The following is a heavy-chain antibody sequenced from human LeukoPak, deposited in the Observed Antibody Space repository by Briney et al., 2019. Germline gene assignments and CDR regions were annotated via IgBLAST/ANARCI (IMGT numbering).Heavy chain of an antibody. CDR3: ARDDYGDYGWFDP. D-gene: IGHD4-17*01. CDR2: ISRDGLTK. V-gene: IGHV3-30*03. J-gene: IGHJ5*02. CDR1: GFTFRNYG. Sequence: GGSLRLSCAASGFTFRNYGMHWVRQAPGKGLEWVAVISRDGLTKYYADSVKGRFTISRDNAKNSLYLQMNSLRAEDTAVYYCARDDYGDYGWFDPWGQGTLVTVSS.